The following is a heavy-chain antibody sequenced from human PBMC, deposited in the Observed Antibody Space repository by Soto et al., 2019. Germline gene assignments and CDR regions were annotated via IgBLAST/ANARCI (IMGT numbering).Heavy chain of an antibody. CDR3: ARDYGIGNLDY. CDR2: IWYDGGNK. Sequence: PGGSLRLSCAASGFTFSSYGMHWVRQAPGKGLEWVAVIWYDGGNKYYADSVKGRFTISRDNSKNTLYLQMNSLRAEDTAVYYCARDYGIGNLDYWGQGTLVTVSS. CDR1: GFTFSSYG. J-gene: IGHJ4*02. D-gene: IGHD3-9*01. V-gene: IGHV3-33*01.